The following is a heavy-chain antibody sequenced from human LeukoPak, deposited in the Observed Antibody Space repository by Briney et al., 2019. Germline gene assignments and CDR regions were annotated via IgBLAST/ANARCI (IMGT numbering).Heavy chain of an antibody. CDR3: ARGRAYYGSGSYLWDY. V-gene: IGHV4-34*01. CDR2: INHSGST. D-gene: IGHD3-10*01. CDR1: GGSISSYY. J-gene: IGHJ4*02. Sequence: SETLSLTCTVSGGSISSYYWSWIRQPPGKGLEWIGEINHSGSTNYNASLKSRVTISVDTSKNQFSLKLSSVTAADTAVYYCARGRAYYGSGSYLWDYWGQGTLVTVSS.